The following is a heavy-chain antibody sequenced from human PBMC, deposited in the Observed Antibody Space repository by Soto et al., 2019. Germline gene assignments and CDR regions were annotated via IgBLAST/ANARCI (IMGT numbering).Heavy chain of an antibody. J-gene: IGHJ4*02. CDR3: ATRHYYGSGSYHRDN. V-gene: IGHV3-33*08. CDR2: IWYDGSNK. CDR1: GFTFSSYG. Sequence: GGSLRLSCGASGFTFSSYGMHWVRQAPGKGLEWVAVIWYDGSNKYYADSVKGRFTISRDNSKNTLYLQMNSLRAEDTAVYYCATRHYYGSGSYHRDNWGQGTMFTVSS. D-gene: IGHD3-10*01.